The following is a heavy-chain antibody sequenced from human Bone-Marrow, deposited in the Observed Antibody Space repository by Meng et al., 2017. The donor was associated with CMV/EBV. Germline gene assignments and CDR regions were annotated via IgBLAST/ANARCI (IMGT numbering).Heavy chain of an antibody. V-gene: IGHV3-23*01. J-gene: IGHJ6*02. CDR3: AKGGGDWNYLGYYYYGMDV. D-gene: IGHD1-7*01. Sequence: GESLKISCVASGFPFRDYAMNWVRQAPGKGLEWVSGINGRGNNTYNADSVKGRFTISRDNSKNTLYLQMNSLRAEDTAVYYCAKGGGDWNYLGYYYYGMDVWGQGTTVTVSS. CDR1: GFPFRDYA. CDR2: INGRGNNT.